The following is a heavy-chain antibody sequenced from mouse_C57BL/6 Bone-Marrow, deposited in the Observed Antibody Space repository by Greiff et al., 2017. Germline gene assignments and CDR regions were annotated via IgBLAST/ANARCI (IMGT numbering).Heavy chain of an antibody. Sequence: QVQLQPSGAELVKPGASVKMSCKASGYTFTTYPIEWMKQNHGKSLEWIGNFHPYNDDTKYNEKFKGKATLTVEKSSNAVYLGLSRLTSDDSAVYYCARSSTFFYYLDYWGQGTTLTVSS. CDR2: FHPYNDDT. V-gene: IGHV1-47*01. CDR3: ARSSTFFYYLDY. D-gene: IGHD5-1*01. CDR1: GYTFTTYP. J-gene: IGHJ2*01.